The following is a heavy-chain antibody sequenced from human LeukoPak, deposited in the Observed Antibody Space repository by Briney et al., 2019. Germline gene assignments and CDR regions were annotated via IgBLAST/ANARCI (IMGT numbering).Heavy chain of an antibody. D-gene: IGHD4-17*01. CDR2: IYYSGST. CDR3: ARRSARGLFDY. CDR1: GGSIISSSYY. Sequence: PSETLSLTCIVSGGSIISSSYYWGWIRQPPGKGLEWIGSIYYSGSTYYNPSLKSRVTISVDTSKNQFSLKLSSVTAADTAVYYCARRSARGLFDYWGQGTLVTVSS. J-gene: IGHJ4*02. V-gene: IGHV4-39*01.